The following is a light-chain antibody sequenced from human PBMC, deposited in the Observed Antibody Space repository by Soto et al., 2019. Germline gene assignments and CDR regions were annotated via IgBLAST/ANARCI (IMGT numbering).Light chain of an antibody. CDR2: GAS. CDR3: QQYKNWPL. V-gene: IGKV3-15*01. J-gene: IGKJ5*01. CDR1: HSVNIH. Sequence: DRVMTQSPATLSVSPWEGVTLSCRTSHSVNIHVAWYQQKPGQAPRLLLYGASTRATGIPVRFSGSGFGTEFTLTISSLQSEDFAVYYCQQYKNWPLFGQGTRLEIK.